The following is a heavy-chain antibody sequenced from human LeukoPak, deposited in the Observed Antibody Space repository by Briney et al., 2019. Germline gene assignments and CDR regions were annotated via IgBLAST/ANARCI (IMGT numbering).Heavy chain of an antibody. CDR1: GFTFSSYA. D-gene: IGHD1-26*01. Sequence: PGESLRLSCAASGFTFSSYAMSWVRQAPGKGLEWVSAISGSGGSTYYADSVKGRFTISRDNSKNTLYLQMNSLRAEDTAVYYCAKGSGSPGRGIDYWGQGTLVTASS. V-gene: IGHV3-23*01. CDR2: ISGSGGST. J-gene: IGHJ4*02. CDR3: AKGSGSPGRGIDY.